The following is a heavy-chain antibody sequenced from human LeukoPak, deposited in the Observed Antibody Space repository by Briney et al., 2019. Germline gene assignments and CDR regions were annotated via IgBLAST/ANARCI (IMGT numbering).Heavy chain of an antibody. Sequence: ASVKVSCKASGYTFTSYGISWVRQAPGQGLEWMGWISAYNGNTNYAQKLQGRVTMTTDTSTSTAYMELRSLRSDDTAVYYCARGYYYDSSGYSYTGFDPWGQGTLVTVSS. CDR3: ARGYYYDSSGYSYTGFDP. CDR1: GYTFTSYG. J-gene: IGHJ5*02. V-gene: IGHV1-18*01. D-gene: IGHD3-22*01. CDR2: ISAYNGNT.